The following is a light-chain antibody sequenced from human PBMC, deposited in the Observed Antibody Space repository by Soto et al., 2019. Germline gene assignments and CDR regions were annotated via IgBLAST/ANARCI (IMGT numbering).Light chain of an antibody. CDR2: AAS. CDR3: RQHNGYPIT. V-gene: IGKV1-9*01. Sequence: IQLTQSPSSLSASVGDRVTITCRASQGINSSLAWYQQKPGKAPKLLIYAASTLQGGVPSRFSGSGSGTDFTLTISSLQPEDFATYDCRQHNGYPITFGQGTRLEIK. J-gene: IGKJ5*01. CDR1: QGINSS.